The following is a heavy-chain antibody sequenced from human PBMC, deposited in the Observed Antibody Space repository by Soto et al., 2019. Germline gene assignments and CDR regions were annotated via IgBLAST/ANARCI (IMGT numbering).Heavy chain of an antibody. J-gene: IGHJ5*02. V-gene: IGHV4-39*02. CDR3: SRRAPEGFDP. CDR2: IDYSGST. CDR1: GGTIRSSNYY. Sequence: SETLSLTCTVSGGTIRSSNYYLAWSRQPPGKGLEWSGSIDYSGSTYYNPSLKSRVTISVDTSKNHFSLKLCSVTAADTALYYCSRRAPEGFDPWGQGTLVTVSS.